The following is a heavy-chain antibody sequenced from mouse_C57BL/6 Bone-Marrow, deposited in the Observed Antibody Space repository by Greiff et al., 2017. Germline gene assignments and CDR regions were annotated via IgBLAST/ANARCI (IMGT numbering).Heavy chain of an antibody. V-gene: IGHV1-64*01. J-gene: IGHJ4*01. Sequence: QVQLQQSGAELVKPGASVKLSCKASCYTFTSYWMHWVKQRPGQGLEWIGMIHPNSGSTNYNEKFKSKATLTVDKSSSTAYMQLSSLTSEDSAVYYCARWEITRAMDYWGQGTSVTVSS. CDR2: IHPNSGST. CDR3: ARWEITRAMDY. CDR1: CYTFTSYW. D-gene: IGHD2-4*01.